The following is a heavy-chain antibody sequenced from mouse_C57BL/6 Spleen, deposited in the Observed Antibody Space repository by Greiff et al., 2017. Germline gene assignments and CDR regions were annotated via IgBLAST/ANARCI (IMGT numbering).Heavy chain of an antibody. Sequence: QVQLQQSGAELARPGASVKLSCKASGYTFTSYGISWVKQRTGQGLEWIVEIYPRSGNTYYNEKFKGKATLTADKSSSTAYMELRSLTSEDSAVYFCARKTTVGGFDYWGQGTTLTVSS. V-gene: IGHV1-81*01. CDR1: GYTFTSYG. D-gene: IGHD1-1*01. CDR3: ARKTTVGGFDY. CDR2: IYPRSGNT. J-gene: IGHJ2*01.